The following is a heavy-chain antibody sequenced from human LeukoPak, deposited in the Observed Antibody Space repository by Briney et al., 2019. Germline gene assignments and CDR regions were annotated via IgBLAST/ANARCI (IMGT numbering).Heavy chain of an antibody. V-gene: IGHV4-31*03. Sequence: SQTLSLTCTVSGASISSGGYFWTWIPHHPGKGLEWLGYISYSGSPYYSPSPESRITIPADTSQNQFSLKLNSVTAADTAIYYCARLFCRGASCSRGGGFDYWGQGTLVTVSS. CDR3: ARLFCRGASCSRGGGFDY. J-gene: IGHJ4*02. D-gene: IGHD2-15*01. CDR2: ISYSGSP. CDR1: GASISSGGYF.